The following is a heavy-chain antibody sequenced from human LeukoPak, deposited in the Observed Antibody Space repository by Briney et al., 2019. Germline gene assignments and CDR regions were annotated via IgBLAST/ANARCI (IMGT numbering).Heavy chain of an antibody. CDR1: GFTFSNYA. D-gene: IGHD3-22*01. J-gene: IGHJ4*02. Sequence: GGSLRLSCAASGFTFSNYAMHWVRQVPGKGLEDVSVINSHGGYTYYANSVKGRFTISRDNAKNSLYLQMNSLRAEDTAVYYCARGGSGYYYADYWGQGTLVTVSS. CDR3: ARGGSGYYYADY. CDR2: INSHGGYT. V-gene: IGHV3-64*01.